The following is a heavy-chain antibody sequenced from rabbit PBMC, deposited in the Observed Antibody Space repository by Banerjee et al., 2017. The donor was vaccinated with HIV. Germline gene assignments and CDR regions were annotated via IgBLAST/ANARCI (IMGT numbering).Heavy chain of an antibody. CDR1: GFSFSSSYY. J-gene: IGHJ6*01. D-gene: IGHD2-1*01. V-gene: IGHV1S45*01. Sequence: QEQLEESGGDLVKPEGSLTLTCTASGFSFSSSYYMCWVRQAPGKGLEWIACIYGGSSGRSNYASWAKGRFTISKTSSTTVSLQVTSLTAADTATYFCAREYNDYGNWDLWSQGTLVTVS. CDR3: AREYNDYGNWDL. CDR2: IYGGSSGRS.